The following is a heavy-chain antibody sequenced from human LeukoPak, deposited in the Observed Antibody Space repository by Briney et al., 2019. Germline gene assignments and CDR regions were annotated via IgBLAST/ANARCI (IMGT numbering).Heavy chain of an antibody. Sequence: SQTLSLTCTVSGGSISSGGYYWSWIRQHPGKGLEWIGYIYYSGSTYYNPSLKSRVTISVDTSKNQFSLKLSSVTAADTAVYYCARVEAVTTSFYYYYYMDVWGKGTTVTVSS. CDR2: IYYSGST. CDR1: GGSISSGGYY. D-gene: IGHD4-11*01. V-gene: IGHV4-31*03. CDR3: ARVEAVTTSFYYYYYMDV. J-gene: IGHJ6*03.